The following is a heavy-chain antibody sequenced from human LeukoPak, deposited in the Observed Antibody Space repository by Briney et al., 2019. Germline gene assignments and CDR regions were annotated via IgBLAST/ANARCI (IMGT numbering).Heavy chain of an antibody. CDR1: GGTFSSYA. CDR2: IIPIFGTA. D-gene: IGHD2-15*01. V-gene: IGHV1-69*13. Sequence: SVKVSCKASGGTFSSYAISWVRQAPGQGLEWMGGIIPIFGTANYAQEFQGRVTITADESTSTAYMELSSLRSEDTAVYYCARARGAFYCSGGSCYSPFDYWGQGTLVTVSS. CDR3: ARARGAFYCSGGSCYSPFDY. J-gene: IGHJ4*02.